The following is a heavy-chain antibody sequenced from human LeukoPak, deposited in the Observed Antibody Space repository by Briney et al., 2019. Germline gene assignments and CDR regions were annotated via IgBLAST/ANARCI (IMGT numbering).Heavy chain of an antibody. CDR3: ARMESWRVRGSYYPPYYYYYGMDV. J-gene: IGHJ6*02. CDR2: IYYSGTT. V-gene: IGHV4-39*01. D-gene: IGHD1-26*01. Sequence: SETLSLSRTVSGGSISSISYYCGWVRHPPGEGLGWMGRIYYSGTTYSNPTLKSRVTISVETSENLFLLELSSVSAADTAVYYCARMESWRVRGSYYPPYYYYYGMDVWGQGTTVTVSS. CDR1: GGSISSISYY.